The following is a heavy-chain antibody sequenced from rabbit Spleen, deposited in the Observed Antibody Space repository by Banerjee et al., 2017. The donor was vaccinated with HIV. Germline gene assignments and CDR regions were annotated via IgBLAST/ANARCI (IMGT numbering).Heavy chain of an antibody. Sequence: QSLEESGGDLVKPGASLTLTCTASGFSFSSNYYMCWVRQAPGKGLEWIACIYVGSGSTYYATWAKGRFTISQTSSTTVTLQMTSLTAADTATYFCARDGSDDYGDYYFNLWGPGTLVTVS. J-gene: IGHJ4*01. CDR2: IYVGSGST. CDR3: ARDGSDDYGDYYFNL. CDR1: GFSFSSNYY. V-gene: IGHV1S40*01. D-gene: IGHD2-1*01.